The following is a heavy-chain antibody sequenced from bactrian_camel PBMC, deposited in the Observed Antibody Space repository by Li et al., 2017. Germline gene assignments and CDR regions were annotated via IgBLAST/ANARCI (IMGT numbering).Heavy chain of an antibody. CDR3: AAGRGLVVGRKRFCNAAWDY. D-gene: IGHD2*01. Sequence: VQLVESGGGSVQAGGSLRLSCVASGYTPDGYCMGWFRQAPGKERERVATINSDANSIYYSDSVKGRFAITLHNAQKTAYLQMNSLKPEDSDICYCAAGRGLVVGRKRFCNAAWDYWGQGTQVTVS. CDR1: GYTPDGYC. V-gene: IGHV3S40*01. CDR2: INSDANSI. J-gene: IGHJ4*01.